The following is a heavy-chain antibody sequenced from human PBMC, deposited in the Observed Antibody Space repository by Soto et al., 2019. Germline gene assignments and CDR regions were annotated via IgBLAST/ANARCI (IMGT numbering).Heavy chain of an antibody. Sequence: QVQLQESGPGLVKPSETLSLTCTVSGGSISSYYWSWIRQPAGKGLEWIGRIYGSGSTYYNPSLKSRVTISVDTSKNQFSLKLSSVTAADTAVYYCARQWVVTASPSFDYWGQGTLVTVSS. D-gene: IGHD2-21*02. CDR1: GGSISSYY. CDR3: ARQWVVTASPSFDY. V-gene: IGHV4-59*05. CDR2: IYGSGST. J-gene: IGHJ4*02.